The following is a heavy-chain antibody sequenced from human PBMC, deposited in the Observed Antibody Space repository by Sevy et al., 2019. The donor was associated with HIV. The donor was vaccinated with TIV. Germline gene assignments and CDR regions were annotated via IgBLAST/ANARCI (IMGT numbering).Heavy chain of an antibody. Sequence: GGSLRLSCAASGFTFSSYGMHWVRQAPGKGLEWVAVISYDGSNKYYADSVKGRFTISRDNSKNTLYLQMNSRRAEDTAVYYCAKGEATVVTPKVYYYYYGMDVWGQGTTVTVSS. CDR2: ISYDGSNK. CDR3: AKGEATVVTPKVYYYYYGMDV. V-gene: IGHV3-30*18. D-gene: IGHD4-17*01. CDR1: GFTFSSYG. J-gene: IGHJ6*02.